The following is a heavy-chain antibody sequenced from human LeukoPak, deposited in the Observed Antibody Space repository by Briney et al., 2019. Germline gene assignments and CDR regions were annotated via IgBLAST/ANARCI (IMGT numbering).Heavy chain of an antibody. CDR2: ISGSGGST. Sequence: HPGGSLRLSCASSGFTFSSYAMSWVRQAPGKGLECVSAISGSGGSTYYADSVKGRFTISRDNSKNTLYLQMNSLRAEDTAVYYCAKDPYYYGSGSYFDYWGQGTLVTVSS. D-gene: IGHD3-10*01. CDR3: AKDPYYYGSGSYFDY. J-gene: IGHJ4*02. CDR1: GFTFSSYA. V-gene: IGHV3-23*01.